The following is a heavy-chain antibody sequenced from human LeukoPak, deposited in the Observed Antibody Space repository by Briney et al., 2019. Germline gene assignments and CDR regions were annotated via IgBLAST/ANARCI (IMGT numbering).Heavy chain of an antibody. V-gene: IGHV3-23*01. CDR2: ISRSGDGT. CDR1: GFSFSTHD. CDR3: ARAVGLWYFDL. D-gene: IGHD5/OR15-5a*01. Sequence: GGSLTLSCAASGFSFSTHDMSWVRQPPGKGLEWVSAISRSGDGTTYADSVKGRFTISRDNSKNTLFLQMNSLRAEDTAIYYCARAVGLWYFDLWGRGSLVTVSS. J-gene: IGHJ2*01.